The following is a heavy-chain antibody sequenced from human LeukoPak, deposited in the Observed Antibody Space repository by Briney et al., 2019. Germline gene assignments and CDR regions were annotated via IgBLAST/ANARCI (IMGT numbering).Heavy chain of an antibody. Sequence: GGSLRLSCAASGFTFSDYYMSWIRRAPGKGLEWVSYISSSGSTIYYADSVKGRFTISRDNAKNSLYLQMNSLRAEDTAVYYCASRLYSSVSFDYWGQGTLVTVSS. CDR3: ASRLYSSVSFDY. CDR1: GFTFSDYY. CDR2: ISSSGSTI. V-gene: IGHV3-11*04. D-gene: IGHD6-19*01. J-gene: IGHJ4*02.